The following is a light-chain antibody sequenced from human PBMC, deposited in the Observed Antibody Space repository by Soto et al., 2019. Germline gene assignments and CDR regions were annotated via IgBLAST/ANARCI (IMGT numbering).Light chain of an antibody. CDR3: SSYTSSSLYV. CDR1: SSDVGGYNY. CDR2: EVS. V-gene: IGLV2-8*01. J-gene: IGLJ1*01. Sequence: QSALTQPPSASGSPGQSVTISCTGTSSDVGGYNYVSWYQQHPGKAPKLMIYEVSKRPSGVPDRFSGSKSGNTASLTVSGLQADDEADYYCSSYTSSSLYVFGTGTKVTVL.